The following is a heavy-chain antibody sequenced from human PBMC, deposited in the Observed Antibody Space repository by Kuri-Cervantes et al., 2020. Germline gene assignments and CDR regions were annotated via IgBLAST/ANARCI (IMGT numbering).Heavy chain of an antibody. CDR3: ACGGDRPRDGAFDI. V-gene: IGHV4-59*01. CDR1: GGSISSYY. D-gene: IGHD2-21*02. Sequence: SETLSLTCTVSGGSISSYYWCWIRQPPGKGLEWIGYIYYSGSTNYNPSLKSRVTISVDTSKNQFSLKLSSVTAADTAVYYCACGGDRPRDGAFDIWGQGTMVTVSS. J-gene: IGHJ3*02. CDR2: IYYSGST.